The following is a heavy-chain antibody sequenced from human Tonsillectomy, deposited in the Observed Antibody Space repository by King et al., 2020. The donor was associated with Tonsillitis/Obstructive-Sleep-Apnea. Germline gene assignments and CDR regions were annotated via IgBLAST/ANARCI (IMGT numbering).Heavy chain of an antibody. CDR2: ISVYNGNT. CDR1: GYTFSSYG. D-gene: IGHD2-15*01. V-gene: IGHV1-18*01. CDR3: ARDRRGFCSGATCYSYKKIPGWFDP. J-gene: IGHJ5*02. Sequence: VQLVESGAEVKKPGASVKVSCKASGYTFSSYGISWVRQAPGQGLEWMGWISVYNGNTNYAQKLQGRVTMTTDTSTSTAYMELRSLRSDDTAVYYCARDRRGFCSGATCYSYKKIPGWFDPWGQGTLVTVSS.